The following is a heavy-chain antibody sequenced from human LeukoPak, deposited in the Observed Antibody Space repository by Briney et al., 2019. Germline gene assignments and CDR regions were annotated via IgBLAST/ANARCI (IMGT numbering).Heavy chain of an antibody. CDR2: ISSSSSTI. CDR1: GFTFSSYS. D-gene: IGHD5-18*01. V-gene: IGHV3-48*01. J-gene: IGHJ4*02. CDR3: AKGKRGYSYGATVDY. Sequence: GGSLRLSCAASGFTFSSYSMNWVRQAPGKGLEWVSYISSSSSTIYYADSVKGRFTISRDNAKNSLYLQMNSLRVEDTAVYYCAKGKRGYSYGATVDYWGQGTLVTVSS.